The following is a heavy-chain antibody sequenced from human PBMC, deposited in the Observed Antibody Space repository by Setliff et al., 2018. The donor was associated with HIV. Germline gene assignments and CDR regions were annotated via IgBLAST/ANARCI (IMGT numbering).Heavy chain of an antibody. D-gene: IGHD3-10*01. CDR3: ARGGDDSGPGTWTFDF. J-gene: IGHJ4*02. V-gene: IGHV1-2*02. CDR1: GYNFSPYR. CDR2: IHGNSGAT. Sequence: ASVKVSCKTSGYNFSPYRIHWVRQAPGQGLEWMGWIHGNSGATNYAQKFRGRVTMTRDTSTYTAYMELTRLRSDDTAVYSCARGGDDSGPGTWTFDFWGQGALVTVSS.